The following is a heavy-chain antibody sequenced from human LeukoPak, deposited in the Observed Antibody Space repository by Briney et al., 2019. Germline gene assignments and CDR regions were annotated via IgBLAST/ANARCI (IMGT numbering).Heavy chain of an antibody. D-gene: IGHD5-18*01. J-gene: IGHJ4*02. V-gene: IGHV3-53*01. CDR1: GFTVSDSY. CDR2: IYPGGRT. CDR3: ARGGGYSYGSFDY. Sequence: GGSLRLSCVASGFTVSDSYMNWVRQAPGKGLEWVSVIYPGGRTYYADSVKGRFTISRDNSKNTLYLQMNSLRAEDTAVYYCARGGGYSYGSFDYWGQGTLVTVSS.